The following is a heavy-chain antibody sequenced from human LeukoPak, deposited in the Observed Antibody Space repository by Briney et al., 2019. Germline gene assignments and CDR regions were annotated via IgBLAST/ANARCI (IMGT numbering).Heavy chain of an antibody. D-gene: IGHD1-26*01. CDR3: AKDGSGSYYYPYYFDY. CDR2: IRYDGSNK. CDR1: GFTFSSYG. J-gene: IGHJ4*02. V-gene: IGHV3-30*02. Sequence: PGGSLRLSCAASGFTFSSYGMHWVRQAPGKGLEWVAFIRYDGSNKYYADSVKGRFTISRDNSKNTLYLQMNSLRAEDTAVYYCAKDGSGSYYYPYYFDYWGQGTLVTVSS.